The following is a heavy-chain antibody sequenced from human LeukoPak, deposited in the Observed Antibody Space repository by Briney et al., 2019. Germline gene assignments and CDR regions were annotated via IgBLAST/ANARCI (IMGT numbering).Heavy chain of an antibody. V-gene: IGHV3-11*01. CDR1: GFTFSDYY. CDR2: IRSSGSTI. Sequence: GSLRLSCAASGFTFSDYYMSWIRQAPGKGLEWVSYIRSSGSTIYYADSVKGRFTISRDNAKNSLYLQMNSLRAEDTAVYYCAKHFYDSRGYYYYYYMDVWGKGTTVTVSS. CDR3: AKHFYDSRGYYYYYYMDV. J-gene: IGHJ6*03. D-gene: IGHD3-22*01.